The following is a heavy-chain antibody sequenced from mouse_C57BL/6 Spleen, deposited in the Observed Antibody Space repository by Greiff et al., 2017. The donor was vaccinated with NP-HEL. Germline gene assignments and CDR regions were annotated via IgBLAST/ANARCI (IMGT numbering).Heavy chain of an antibody. V-gene: IGHV5-12*01. Sequence: EVQLVESGGGLVQPGGSLKLSCAASGFTFSDYYMYWVRLTPEKRLEWVAYISNGGGSTYYPDTVKGRFTISRDNAKNTLYLQMSRLKSEDTAMYYCARRGSSGYGAMDYWGQGTSVTVSS. CDR3: ARRGSSGYGAMDY. CDR1: GFTFSDYY. CDR2: ISNGGGST. D-gene: IGHD3-2*02. J-gene: IGHJ4*01.